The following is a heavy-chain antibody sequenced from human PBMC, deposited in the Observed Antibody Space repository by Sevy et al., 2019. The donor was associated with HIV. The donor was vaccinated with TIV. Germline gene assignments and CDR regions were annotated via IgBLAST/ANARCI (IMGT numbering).Heavy chain of an antibody. J-gene: IGHJ4*02. Sequence: GGFLRLSCAASGFTFSKYWMGWVRQAPGKGLEWVANIKQDAGQKYYVDSVKGRFTISRDNAKNSLYLQMNSLRAEVMAVYFCARDDGNYYFHYWGQGTLVTVSS. D-gene: IGHD1-7*01. CDR3: ARDDGNYYFHY. V-gene: IGHV3-7*01. CDR1: GFTFSKYW. CDR2: IKQDAGQK.